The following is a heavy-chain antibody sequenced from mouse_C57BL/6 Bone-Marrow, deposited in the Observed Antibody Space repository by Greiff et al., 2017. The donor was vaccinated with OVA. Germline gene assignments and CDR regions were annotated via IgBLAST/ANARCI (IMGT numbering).Heavy chain of an antibody. CDR3: ARGDLGWFAY. CDR1: GYTFTSYW. D-gene: IGHD4-1*01. Sequence: VQLQQPGAELVKPGASVKLSCKASGYTFTSYWMHWVKQRPGQGLEWIGDIYPGSGSTNYNEKFKSKATLTVDTSSSTAYMQLSSLTSEDSAVYYCARGDLGWFAYWGQGTLVTVSA. J-gene: IGHJ3*01. CDR2: IYPGSGST. V-gene: IGHV1-55*01.